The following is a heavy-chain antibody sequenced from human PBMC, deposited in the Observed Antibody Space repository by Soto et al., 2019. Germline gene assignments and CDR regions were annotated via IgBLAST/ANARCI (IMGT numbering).Heavy chain of an antibody. J-gene: IGHJ5*02. CDR1: GYTFTDYY. CDR2: INPNRGDT. V-gene: IGHV1-2*02. CDR3: AREYDLPLS. Sequence: ASVKVSCKTSGYTFTDYYIHWVRQAPGQGLEWMGWINPNRGDTNFAQRFQDRVTMTRDTSISTAFMELSRLTSDDTAVYYCAREYDLPLSWGQGTLVTSPQ. D-gene: IGHD3-3*01.